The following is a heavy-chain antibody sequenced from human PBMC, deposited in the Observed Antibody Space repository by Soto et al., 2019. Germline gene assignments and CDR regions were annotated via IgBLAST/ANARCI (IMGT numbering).Heavy chain of an antibody. CDR3: ARCNRRYCSGGSCYGYNWFDP. Sequence: SETLSLTCAVYGGSFSGYYWSWIRQPPGKGLEWIGEINHSGSTNYNPSLKSRVTISVDTSKNQFSLKLSSVTAADTAVYYCARCNRRYCSGGSCYGYNWFDPWGQGTLVTVSS. CDR1: GGSFSGYY. D-gene: IGHD2-15*01. V-gene: IGHV4-34*01. CDR2: INHSGST. J-gene: IGHJ5*02.